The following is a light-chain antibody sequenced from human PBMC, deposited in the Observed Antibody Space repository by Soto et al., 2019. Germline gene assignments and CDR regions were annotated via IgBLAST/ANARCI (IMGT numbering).Light chain of an antibody. V-gene: IGLV2-23*01. CDR3: CSYASSSTYV. Sequence: QSALTQPASVSGSPGQSITISCTGSSSDVGSYNLVSWYQQHPGKAPKLMIYDDSQRPSGISNRFSGSKSGNTASLTISGLQAEDEADYYCCSYASSSTYVFGTGTKVTVL. J-gene: IGLJ1*01. CDR2: DDS. CDR1: SSDVGSYNL.